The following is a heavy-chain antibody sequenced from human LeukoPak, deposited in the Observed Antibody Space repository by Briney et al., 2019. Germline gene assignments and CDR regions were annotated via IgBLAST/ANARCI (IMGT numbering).Heavy chain of an antibody. Sequence: SETLSLTCAVSGGSIRSSNHYWGWIRQPPGKGLEWIGSIYYSGSIYYNPPLKSRVTISVDTSKNQFSLKLSSVTAADTAVYYCAREAVRTTGTAFRWFDPWGQGTLVTVSS. CDR1: GGSIRSSNHY. CDR3: AREAVRTTGTAFRWFDP. V-gene: IGHV4-39*02. D-gene: IGHD1-1*01. CDR2: IYYSGSI. J-gene: IGHJ5*02.